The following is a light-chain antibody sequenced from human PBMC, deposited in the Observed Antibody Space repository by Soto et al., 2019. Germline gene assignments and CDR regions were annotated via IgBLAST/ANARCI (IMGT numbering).Light chain of an antibody. CDR2: GAS. V-gene: IGKV3-20*01. J-gene: IGKJ1*01. CDR1: QSVSSSY. Sequence: EIVLTQSRGTLSLSPGERATLSCRASQSVSSSYLAWYQQKPGQAPRLLIYGASSRATGIPDRFSGSGSGTDFTLTISTLEPEDFAVYYCQQYGSSPTTFGQGTKVDIK. CDR3: QQYGSSPTT.